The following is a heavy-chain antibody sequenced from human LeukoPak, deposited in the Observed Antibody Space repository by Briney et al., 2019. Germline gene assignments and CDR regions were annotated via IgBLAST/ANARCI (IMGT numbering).Heavy chain of an antibody. CDR1: GGSISSSSYY. Sequence: SETLSLTCTVSGGSISSSSYYWGWIRQPPGKGLEWIGSIYYSGSTYYNPSLKSRVTISVDTSKNQFSLKLSSVTAADTAVYYCARRPGGSGSYFYYFDYWGQGTLVTVSS. V-gene: IGHV4-39*01. CDR2: IYYSGST. CDR3: ARRPGGSGSYFYYFDY. J-gene: IGHJ4*02. D-gene: IGHD3-10*01.